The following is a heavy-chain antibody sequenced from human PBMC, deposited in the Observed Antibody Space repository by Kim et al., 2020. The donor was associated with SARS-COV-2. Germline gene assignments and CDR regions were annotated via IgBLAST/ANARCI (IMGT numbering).Heavy chain of an antibody. V-gene: IGHV1-3*01. Sequence: ASVKVSCKASGYIFTSYDMHWVRQAPGQRLEWMGWINADNGGTNYAQKFQGRVTITRDTSASTVYMELSRLTSEDTAVYYCAIEAVAGRQFDYWGQGTLVTVSS. CDR3: AIEAVAGRQFDY. J-gene: IGHJ4*02. D-gene: IGHD6-19*01. CDR2: INADNGGT. CDR1: GYIFTSYD.